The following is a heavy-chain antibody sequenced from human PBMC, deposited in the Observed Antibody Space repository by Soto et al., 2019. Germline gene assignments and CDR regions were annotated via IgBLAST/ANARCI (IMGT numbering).Heavy chain of an antibody. CDR1: GFSLSTSGVG. Sequence: QITLKESGPTLVKPTQTLTLTCTFSGFSLSTSGVGVGWIRQPPGKALEWLALIYWDDDKRYSPSQKSRLTITKDTSKNQVVLTMTNMDPVDTATYYCAHRPPVLRYFDWLLSGNYYGMDVWGQGTTVTVSS. D-gene: IGHD3-9*01. V-gene: IGHV2-5*02. CDR3: AHRPPVLRYFDWLLSGNYYGMDV. J-gene: IGHJ6*02. CDR2: IYWDDDK.